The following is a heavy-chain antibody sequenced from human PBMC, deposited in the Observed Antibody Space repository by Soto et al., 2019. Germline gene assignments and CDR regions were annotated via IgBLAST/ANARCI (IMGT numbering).Heavy chain of an antibody. J-gene: IGHJ4*02. CDR2: TYYRSKWYN. D-gene: IGHD3-3*01. Sequence: PSQTLSLTCAISGDSVSSNSAAWNWIRQSPSRGLEWLGRTYYRSKWYNDYAVSVKSRITINPDTSKNQFSLQLNSVTPEDTAVYYCARGGCDFWSGYYRFDYWGQGTLVTVSS. CDR1: GDSVSSNSAA. CDR3: ARGGCDFWSGYYRFDY. V-gene: IGHV6-1*01.